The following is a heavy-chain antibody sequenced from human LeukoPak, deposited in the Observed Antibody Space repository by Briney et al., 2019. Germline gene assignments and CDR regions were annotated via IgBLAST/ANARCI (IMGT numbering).Heavy chain of an antibody. J-gene: IGHJ5*02. CDR3: ARERGVAVAGGGVDP. D-gene: IGHD6-19*01. Sequence: GASVKVSCKASGYTFTRHYIQWVRQAPGQGLEWMGIINPSGGSTSYAQKFQGRVTLTRDTSTSTVYMELSSLRSEDTAVYYCARERGVAVAGGGVDPWGQGTLVTVSS. CDR2: INPSGGST. V-gene: IGHV1-46*01. CDR1: GYTFTRHY.